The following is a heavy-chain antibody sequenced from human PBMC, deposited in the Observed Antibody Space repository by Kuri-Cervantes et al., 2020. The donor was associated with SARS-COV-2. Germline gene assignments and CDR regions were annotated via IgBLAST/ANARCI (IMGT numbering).Heavy chain of an antibody. J-gene: IGHJ2*01. CDR3: ASRGNSRNWYFDL. Sequence: GGSLRLSCAASGFTFSDYYMNWVRQAPGKGLEWVSSISSSSTIYYADSVKGRFTISRDNAKNSLYLQMNSLRAEDTAVYYCASRGNSRNWYFDLWGRGTLVTVSS. V-gene: IGHV3-69-1*01. D-gene: IGHD2/OR15-2a*01. CDR2: ISSSSTI. CDR1: GFTFSDYY.